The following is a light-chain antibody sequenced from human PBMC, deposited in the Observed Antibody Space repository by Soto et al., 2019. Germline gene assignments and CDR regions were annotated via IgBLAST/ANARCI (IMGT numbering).Light chain of an antibody. CDR3: QQYDDWPRP. Sequence: EIVMTQSTATLSVSPRERATLSCRASQSISSNLVWYQQKPGQAPRLLIFYASTRATGIPARFSGSGSGTEFTLTISSLQSEDFAVYYCQQYDDWPRPFGQGTKADI. CDR2: YAS. J-gene: IGKJ1*01. CDR1: QSISSN. V-gene: IGKV3-15*01.